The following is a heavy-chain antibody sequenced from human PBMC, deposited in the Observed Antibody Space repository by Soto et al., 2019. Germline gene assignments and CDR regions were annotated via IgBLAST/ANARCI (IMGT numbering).Heavy chain of an antibody. V-gene: IGHV1-69*06. J-gene: IGHJ6*02. CDR1: GGAFSTYA. D-gene: IGHD3-16*01. Sequence: QVQLVQSGAEVKEPGSSVKVACQASGGAFSTYAISWVRQAPGQGLEWMGGVIPLFGTSNYLPKFQGRVSIAADRSTETVYMELSRLRFDETAVYFCARGLKAGGHFGMDVWGQGTTVTVSS. CDR2: VIPLFGTS. CDR3: ARGLKAGGHFGMDV.